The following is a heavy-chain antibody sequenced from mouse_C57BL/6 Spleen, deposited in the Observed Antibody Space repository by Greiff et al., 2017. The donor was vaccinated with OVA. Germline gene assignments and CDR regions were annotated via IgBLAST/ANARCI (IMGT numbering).Heavy chain of an antibody. CDR3: ARGLLTRGVDY. Sequence: VMLVESGPELVKPGASVKISCKASGYAFSSSWMNWVKQRPGKGLEWIGRIYPGDGDTNYNGKFKGKATLTADKSSSTAYMQLSSLTSEDSAVYFCARGLLTRGVDYWGQGTTLTVSS. CDR1: GYAFSSSW. V-gene: IGHV1-82*01. CDR2: IYPGDGDT. D-gene: IGHD2-3*01. J-gene: IGHJ2*01.